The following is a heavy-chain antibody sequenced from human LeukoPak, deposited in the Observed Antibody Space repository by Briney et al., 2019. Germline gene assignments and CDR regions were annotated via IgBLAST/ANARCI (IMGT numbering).Heavy chain of an antibody. CDR3: ARAIPSYFGMDV. J-gene: IGHJ6*02. V-gene: IGHV4-4*07. Sequence: PSETLSLTCNVPGGSISSYYWSWIRQPAGKGLEWIGRVYTSGSTTYSPSLKSRVTMSVDTSKNQVSLKVTSVTAADTAVYYCARAIPSYFGMDVWGQGTTVIVSS. CDR1: GGSISSYY. CDR2: VYTSGST.